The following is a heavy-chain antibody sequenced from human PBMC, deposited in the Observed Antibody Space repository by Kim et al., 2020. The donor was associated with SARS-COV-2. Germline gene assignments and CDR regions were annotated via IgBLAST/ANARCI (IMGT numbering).Heavy chain of an antibody. CDR2: IIAYNGNT. V-gene: IGHV1-18*01. Sequence: ASVKVSCKASGYTFTSYAISWVRQAPGQGLEWMGWIIAYNGNTNYAQKLQGRVTITTDASTSTAYMELRSLRSDDTAVYYCARDLYYDMLTGYYSNFDYWGKGTLVTFSS. J-gene: IGHJ4*02. CDR1: GYTFTSYA. D-gene: IGHD3-9*01. CDR3: ARDLYYDMLTGYYSNFDY.